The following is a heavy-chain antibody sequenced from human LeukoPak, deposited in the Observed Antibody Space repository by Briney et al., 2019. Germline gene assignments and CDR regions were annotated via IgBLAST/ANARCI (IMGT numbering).Heavy chain of an antibody. CDR2: IYPGDSDT. J-gene: IGHJ4*02. CDR1: GYSFTSYW. CDR3: ARQGGRSGSYYRLCYFGY. V-gene: IGHV5-51*01. D-gene: IGHD1-26*01. Sequence: GESLKISCKGSGYSFTSYWIGWVRQMPGKGLEWMGIIYPGDSDTRYSPSFQGQVTISADNSISTAYLQWSSLKASDTAMYYCARQGGRSGSYYRLCYFGYWGQGTLVTVSS.